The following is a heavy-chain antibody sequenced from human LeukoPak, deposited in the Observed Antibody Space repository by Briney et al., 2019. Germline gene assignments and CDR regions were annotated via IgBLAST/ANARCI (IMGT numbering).Heavy chain of an antibody. CDR2: IYYSGST. CDR3: ARGDSSGYYRRYYFDY. J-gene: IGHJ4*02. CDR1: GGSLSSGGFY. D-gene: IGHD3-22*01. Sequence: PSETLSLTCTVSGGSLSSGGFYWSWIRQHPGKGLEWIGYIYYSGSTYYNPSLKSRVTISVDTSKNQFSLKLSSVAAADTAVYYCARGDSSGYYRRYYFDYWGQGTLVTVSS. V-gene: IGHV4-31*03.